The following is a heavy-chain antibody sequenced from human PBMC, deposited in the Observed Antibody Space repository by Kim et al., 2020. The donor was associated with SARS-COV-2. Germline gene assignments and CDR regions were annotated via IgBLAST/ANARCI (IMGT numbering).Heavy chain of an antibody. J-gene: IGHJ6*02. CDR1: GGSISSYY. CDR3: VRGGLWFGNHYYYYGMDV. Sequence: SETLSLTCTVSGGSISSYYWSWIRQPPGKGLEWIGYIYYSGGTTYNPSLKSRVTISVDTSKNQFSLKLGSVTAADTAVYYCVRGGLWFGNHYYYYGMDVWGQGTTVTVSS. V-gene: IGHV4-59*01. CDR2: IYYSGGT. D-gene: IGHD3-10*01.